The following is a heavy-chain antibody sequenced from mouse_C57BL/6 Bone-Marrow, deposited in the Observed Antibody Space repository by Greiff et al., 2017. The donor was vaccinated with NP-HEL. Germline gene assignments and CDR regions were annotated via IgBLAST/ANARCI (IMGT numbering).Heavy chain of an antibody. CDR3: AREFLITTVVAPFDY. V-gene: IGHV1-69*01. D-gene: IGHD1-1*01. J-gene: IGHJ2*01. Sequence: VQLQQPGAELVMPGASVKLSCKASGYTFTSYWMHWVKQRPGQGLEWIGEIAPSDSYTNYNQKFKGKSTLTVDKSSSTAYMQLSSLTSEDSAVYYCAREFLITTVVAPFDYWGQGTTLTVSS. CDR1: GYTFTSYW. CDR2: IAPSDSYT.